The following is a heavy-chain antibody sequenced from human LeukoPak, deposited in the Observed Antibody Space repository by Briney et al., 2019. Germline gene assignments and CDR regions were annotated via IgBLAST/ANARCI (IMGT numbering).Heavy chain of an antibody. Sequence: LRLSCAASGFTFSSYSMNWIRQPPEKGLEWIGYISHSGSAYYKPSLKRRVTTSLDRSKNQFSLNVTSVTAADTAVYYCARAPGIAAVGAPYFFDSWGQGTLVTVSS. J-gene: IGHJ4*02. CDR3: ARAPGIAAVGAPYFFDS. CDR2: ISHSGSA. D-gene: IGHD6-13*01. CDR1: GFTFSSYS. V-gene: IGHV4-30-2*01.